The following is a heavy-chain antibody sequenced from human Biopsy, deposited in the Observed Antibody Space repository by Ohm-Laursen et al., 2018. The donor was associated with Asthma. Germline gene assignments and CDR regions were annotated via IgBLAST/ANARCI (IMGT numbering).Heavy chain of an antibody. Sequence: SVKVSCKVPGGTFSNFAISWVRQAPGQGLEWLGGIMTVFGTTNYAQKSQGRVTITADESASTAYMEVTSLRSEDTAIYYCARCQVGYSSGWSLLLKKIYYSGMDVWGQGTAVTVSS. V-gene: IGHV1-69*13. J-gene: IGHJ6*02. D-gene: IGHD6-19*01. CDR3: ARCQVGYSSGWSLLLKKIYYSGMDV. CDR2: IMTVFGTT. CDR1: GGTFSNFA.